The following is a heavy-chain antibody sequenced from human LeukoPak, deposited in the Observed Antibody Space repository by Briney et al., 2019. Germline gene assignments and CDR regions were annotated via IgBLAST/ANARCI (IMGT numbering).Heavy chain of an antibody. CDR1: GGSISSYY. CDR2: IYTSGST. CDR3: AREDGDTATRNWYFDL. V-gene: IGHV4-4*07. Sequence: SETLSLTCTVSGGSISSYYWSWIRQPAGKGLEWIGRIYTSGSTNYNPSLKSRVTMSVDTSKNQFSLKLSSVTAADTAVFYCAREDGDTATRNWYFDLWGRGTLVTVSS. D-gene: IGHD5-18*01. J-gene: IGHJ2*01.